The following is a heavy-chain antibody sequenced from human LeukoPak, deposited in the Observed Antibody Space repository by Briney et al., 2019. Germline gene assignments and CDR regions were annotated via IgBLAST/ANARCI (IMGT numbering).Heavy chain of an antibody. D-gene: IGHD1-26*01. J-gene: IGHJ3*01. CDR2: IKQDGTEK. CDR1: VFTMSTYW. Sequence: PGGSLRLSCGASVFTMSTYWMSWVRQAPGKGLEWVANIKQDGTEKYYVDSVKGRFTISRDNAKNSVYLQMSSLSVEDTAVYYCAREMGLSDAFDFWGQGAMVTVSS. V-gene: IGHV3-7*01. CDR3: AREMGLSDAFDF.